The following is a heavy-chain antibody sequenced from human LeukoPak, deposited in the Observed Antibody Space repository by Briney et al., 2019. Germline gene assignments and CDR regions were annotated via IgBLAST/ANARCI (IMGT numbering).Heavy chain of an antibody. J-gene: IGHJ2*01. Sequence: SETLSLTCTVSGGSISSYYRSWIRQPAGKGLEWIGRIYSTGSTNYNPSLKSRVTMSVDTSKNQFSLRLRSVTAADTAVYYCARKIASAGTAGFAFGGRGAL. V-gene: IGHV4-4*07. CDR3: ARKIASAGTAGFAF. D-gene: IGHD6-13*01. CDR1: GGSISSYY. CDR2: IYSTGST.